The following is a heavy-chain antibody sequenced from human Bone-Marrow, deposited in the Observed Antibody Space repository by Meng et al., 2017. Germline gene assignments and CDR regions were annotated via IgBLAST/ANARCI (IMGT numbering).Heavy chain of an antibody. CDR2: INTNTGNP. V-gene: IGHV7-4-1*02. CDR1: GYTFTSYA. CDR3: ARIVAAAGMIAWFDP. Sequence: HVQMGQSESELKNPGASVKVSCKASGYTFTSYAMSWVRQAPGQGLEWMGWINTNTGNPTYAQGFTGRFVFSLDTSVSTAYLQISSLKTEDTAVYYCARIVAAAGMIAWFDPWGQGTLVTVSS. J-gene: IGHJ5*02. D-gene: IGHD6-13*01.